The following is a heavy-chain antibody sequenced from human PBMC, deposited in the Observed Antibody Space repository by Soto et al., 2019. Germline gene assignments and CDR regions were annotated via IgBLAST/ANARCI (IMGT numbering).Heavy chain of an antibody. Sequence: SETLSLTCTVSGGSISSGNYYWSWIRQPPGKGLEWIGFISYSGSTYYNLSLKSRVTISVDTSKNQFSLNLNFVTAADTAVYYCATMGTPATGLFYFDYWGQGTLVTVSS. D-gene: IGHD2-15*01. CDR2: ISYSGST. CDR1: GGSISSGNYY. J-gene: IGHJ4*02. V-gene: IGHV4-30-4*01. CDR3: ATMGTPATGLFYFDY.